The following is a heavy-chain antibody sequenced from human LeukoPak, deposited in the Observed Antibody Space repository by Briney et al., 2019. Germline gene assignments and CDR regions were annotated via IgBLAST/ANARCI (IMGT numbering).Heavy chain of an antibody. Sequence: PGGSLRLSCAASGFMFDDYAMHWVRQAPGKGLEWVSVITWDGGSTSYSDSVKGRFTISRDNSKNSLYLQMNSLRPEDTAFYHFSKDIGNIYFYDSGYSLGAFDHWGQGTLVTVSS. J-gene: IGHJ4*02. CDR3: SKDIGNIYFYDSGYSLGAFDH. V-gene: IGHV3-43D*04. CDR1: GFMFDDYA. D-gene: IGHD3-22*01. CDR2: ITWDGGST.